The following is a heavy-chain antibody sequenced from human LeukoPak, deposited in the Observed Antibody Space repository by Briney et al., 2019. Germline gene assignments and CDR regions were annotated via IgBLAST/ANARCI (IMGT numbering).Heavy chain of an antibody. D-gene: IGHD3-9*01. Sequence: DTLSLTCTVSGGSTSDSDYYWGWIRQPPGKGLEWIGSIYHSGSTYYNPSLKSRVTISVDTSKKQFSLKLSSVTAADTAVYYCARASRYYHMLTGYYLSAFDYWGQGTLVTVSS. CDR1: GGSTSDSDYY. J-gene: IGHJ4*02. V-gene: IGHV4-39*01. CDR3: ARASRYYHMLTGYYLSAFDY. CDR2: IYHSGST.